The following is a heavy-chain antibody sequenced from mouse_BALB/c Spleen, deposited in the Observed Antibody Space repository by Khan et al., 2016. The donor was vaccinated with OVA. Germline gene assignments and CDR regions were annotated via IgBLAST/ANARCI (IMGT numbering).Heavy chain of an antibody. J-gene: IGHJ4*01. CDR1: GFSLTNYG. CDR3: ARQPYYHYYIMDY. CDR2: IWSDGST. V-gene: IGHV2-6-1*01. D-gene: IGHD2-10*01. Sequence: QVQLQQSGPGLVAPSQSLSITCTISGFSLTNYGVHWVRQPPRKGLEWLVVIWSDGSTTYNSTLKSRLSISKDNPKSQVFLKMNSLQTDDTAMYYCARQPYYHYYIMDYWGQGTSVTVSS.